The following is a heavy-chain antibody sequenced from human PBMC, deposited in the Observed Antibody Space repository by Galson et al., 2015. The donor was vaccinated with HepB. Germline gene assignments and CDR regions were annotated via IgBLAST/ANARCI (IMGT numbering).Heavy chain of an antibody. CDR2: VSDDGSRK. V-gene: IGHV3-30*04. D-gene: IGHD3-22*01. CDR3: ARDQAGLYDNSGSYFDY. Sequence: LRLSCAPSGFTFSAFTLHWVRQAPGKGLEWVAVVSDDGSRKFYADSLRGRFTISRDNSKNTLYLQMTGLTTEDTAVYYCARDQAGLYDNSGSYFDYWGQGTLVTVSS. CDR1: GFTFSAFT. J-gene: IGHJ4*02.